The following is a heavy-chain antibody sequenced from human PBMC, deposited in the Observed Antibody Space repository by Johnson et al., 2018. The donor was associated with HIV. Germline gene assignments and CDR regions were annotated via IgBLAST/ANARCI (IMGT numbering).Heavy chain of an antibody. CDR1: GFTFSDYY. CDR3: ARDSRTYNFWSGSEAFDI. V-gene: IGHV3-11*04. CDR2: ITSSGSTK. D-gene: IGHD3-3*01. J-gene: IGHJ3*02. Sequence: VQVVESGGGLVKPGGSLRLSCAASGFTFSDYYMTWIRQAPGKGLEWVSSITSSGSTKYYADSVKGRFTLSRDNVKNSLFLQINSLRAEDTAVYYCARDSRTYNFWSGSEAFDIWGQGTMVTVSS.